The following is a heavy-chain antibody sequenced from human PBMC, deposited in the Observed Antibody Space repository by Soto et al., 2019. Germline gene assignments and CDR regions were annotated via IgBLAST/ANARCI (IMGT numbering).Heavy chain of an antibody. CDR3: ARDYLYSSGWYGNWYFDL. D-gene: IGHD6-19*01. CDR2: IYTSGST. V-gene: IGHV4-4*07. J-gene: IGHJ2*01. Sequence: QVQLQESGPGLVKPSETLSLTCTVSGGSISSYYWSWIRQPAGKGLEWIGRIYTSGSTNYNPSLKSRVTMSVDTSKNPFSLKLSSVTAADTAVYYCARDYLYSSGWYGNWYFDLWGRGTLVTVSS. CDR1: GGSISSYY.